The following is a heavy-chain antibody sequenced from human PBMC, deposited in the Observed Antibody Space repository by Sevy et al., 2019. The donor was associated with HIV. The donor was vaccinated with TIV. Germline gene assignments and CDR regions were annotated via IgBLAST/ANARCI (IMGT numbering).Heavy chain of an antibody. V-gene: IGHV1-8*01. CDR3: ARDFYYGSGSYYDY. J-gene: IGHJ4*02. D-gene: IGHD3-10*01. CDR1: GYTFSRND. CDR2: MNPKNGNT. Sequence: ASVKVSCKASGYTFSRNDIAWVHQAPGQGLEWMGWMNPKNGNTEYAHQFQGRVTITKDTSINTVYMELTRLRSDDTAIYYCARDFYYGSGSYYDYWGQGTLVTVSS.